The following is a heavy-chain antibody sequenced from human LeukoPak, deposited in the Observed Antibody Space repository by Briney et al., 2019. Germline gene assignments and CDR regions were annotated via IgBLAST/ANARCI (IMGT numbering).Heavy chain of an antibody. Sequence: SQTLSLTCTVSGGSISSGGYYWSWIRQPPGTGLEWIGYIYHSGSTYYNPSLKSRVTISVDRSKNQFSLKLSSVTAADTAVYYCARGSETEGLSYYDILTGYSDYWGQGTLVTVSS. CDR1: GGSISSGGYY. D-gene: IGHD3-9*01. CDR3: ARGSETEGLSYYDILTGYSDY. V-gene: IGHV4-30-2*01. CDR2: IYHSGST. J-gene: IGHJ4*02.